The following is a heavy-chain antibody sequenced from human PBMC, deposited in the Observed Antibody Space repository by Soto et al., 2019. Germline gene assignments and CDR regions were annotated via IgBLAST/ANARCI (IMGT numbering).Heavy chain of an antibody. D-gene: IGHD6-6*01. J-gene: IGHJ6*02. CDR2: IWYDGSNK. V-gene: IGHV3-33*06. CDR3: AKYLAARSYYYYGMDV. Sequence: GGSLRLSCAASGFTFSSYGMHWVRQAPGKGLEWVAVIWYDGSNKYYADSVKGRFTISRDNSKNTLYLQMNSLRAEDTAVYYCAKYLAARSYYYYGMDVWGQGTTVTVSS. CDR1: GFTFSSYG.